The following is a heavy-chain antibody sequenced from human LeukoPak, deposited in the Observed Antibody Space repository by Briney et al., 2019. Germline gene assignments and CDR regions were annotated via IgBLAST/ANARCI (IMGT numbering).Heavy chain of an antibody. CDR1: GFTFSIYW. D-gene: IGHD3-3*01. V-gene: IGHV3-74*01. J-gene: IGHJ3*02. CDR3: ARDEDWSGYYGAFDI. Sequence: PGGSLRLSCAASGFTFSIYWMNWVRQAPGKGLVWVSRINSDGSSTSYADSVKGRFTISRDNAKNTLYLQMNSLRAVDTTVYCCARDEDWSGYYGAFDIWGQGTMVTVSS. CDR2: INSDGSST.